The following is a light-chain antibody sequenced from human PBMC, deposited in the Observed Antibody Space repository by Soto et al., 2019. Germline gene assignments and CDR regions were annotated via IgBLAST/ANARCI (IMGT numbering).Light chain of an antibody. CDR3: VLYVSIGIWV. CDR2: RTN. V-gene: IGLV8-61*01. J-gene: IGLJ2*01. CDR1: SGSVSTNYY. Sequence: QAVVTQEPSFSVSPGGTVTLTCVLSSGSVSTNYYPSWYQRTPGQAPRTLIYRTNIRSSGVPDRFSGSILGSKAALTITGAQADDEADYYCVLYVSIGIWVFGGGTKVTVL.